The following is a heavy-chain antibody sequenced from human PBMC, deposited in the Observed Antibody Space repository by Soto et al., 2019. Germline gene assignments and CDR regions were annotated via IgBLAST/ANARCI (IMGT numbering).Heavy chain of an antibody. CDR3: AKDVINAYDSHLDT. V-gene: IGHV3-23*01. Sequence: PERSLRLSCGALGFTFSSYAMSWVRQAPGKGLRWFSTISGSGGSTYYADSVKGRVTISRDNSKNTLSLQMNSLRGEAPAVYCGAKDVINAYDSHLDTWGKGPLVAVSS. CDR1: GFTFSSYA. CDR2: ISGSGGST. D-gene: IGHD3-3*01. J-gene: IGHJ5*02.